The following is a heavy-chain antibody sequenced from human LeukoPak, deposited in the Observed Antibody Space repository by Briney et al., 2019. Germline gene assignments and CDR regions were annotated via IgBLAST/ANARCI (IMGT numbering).Heavy chain of an antibody. CDR1: GYSISSGYY. CDR3: ARAKEYGYNYGPGFGFDP. D-gene: IGHD5-18*01. Sequence: SETLSLTCAVSGYSISSGYYWGWIRQPPGKGLEWIGSIYHSGSTYYNPSLKSRVTISVDTSKNQFSLKVSSVTAADTAVYYCARAKEYGYNYGPGFGFDPWGQGTLVTVSS. CDR2: IYHSGST. V-gene: IGHV4-38-2*01. J-gene: IGHJ5*02.